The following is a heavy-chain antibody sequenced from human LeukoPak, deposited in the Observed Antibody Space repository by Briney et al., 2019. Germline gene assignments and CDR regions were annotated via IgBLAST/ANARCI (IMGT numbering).Heavy chain of an antibody. CDR3: ARDPGSGDFGSDVSPQPYINFDY. CDR2: ISAYNGNT. V-gene: IGHV1-18*01. J-gene: IGHJ4*02. CDR1: GYTFTSYG. D-gene: IGHD3-3*01. Sequence: APVKVSCKASGYTFTSYGISWVRQAPGQGLEWMGWISAYNGNTNYAQKLQGRVTMTTDTSTSTAYMELRSLRSDDTAVYYCARDPGSGDFGSDVSPQPYINFDYWGQGTLVTVSS.